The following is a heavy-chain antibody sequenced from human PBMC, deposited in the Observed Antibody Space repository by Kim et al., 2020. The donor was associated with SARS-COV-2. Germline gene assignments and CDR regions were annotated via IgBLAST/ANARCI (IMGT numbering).Heavy chain of an antibody. Sequence: SYAQKFQGRVTMTRDTSTSTVYMELSSLRSEDTAVYYCARGEDSTRFDYWGQGTLVTVSS. V-gene: IGHV1-46*01. D-gene: IGHD2-2*01. J-gene: IGHJ4*02. CDR3: ARGEDSTRFDY.